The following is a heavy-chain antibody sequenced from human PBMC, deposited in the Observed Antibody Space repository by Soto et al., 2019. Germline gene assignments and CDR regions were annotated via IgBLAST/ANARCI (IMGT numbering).Heavy chain of an antibody. CDR1: CGSIRNYF. J-gene: IGHJ3*02. V-gene: IGHV4-4*07. CDR2: IYSSGNT. CDR3: VRDVESPGISGSWGALDI. Sequence: PSETLSLTCTVSCGSIRNYFWTWIRQPAGRGLEWIGRIYSSGNTVYNASLKSRVTMSIDMFKNQFSLKLSSMTAADTAVYYCVRDVESPGISGSWGALDIWGQGTVVTVSS. D-gene: IGHD1-20*01.